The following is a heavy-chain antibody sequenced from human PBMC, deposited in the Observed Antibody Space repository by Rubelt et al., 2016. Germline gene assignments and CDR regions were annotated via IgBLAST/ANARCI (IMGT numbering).Heavy chain of an antibody. J-gene: IGHJ6*02. D-gene: IGHD4-23*01. CDR3: ARVGNPPYYNYGMDV. CDR1: GFTFSSYA. Sequence: GGSLRLSCAASGFTFSSYAMSWVRQAPGKGLEWVSVIYSGGSTYYADSVKGRFTISRDNSKNTLYFQMKSLKAEETAVYYCARVGNPPYYNYGMDVWGQGTTVTVSS. CDR2: IYSGGST. V-gene: IGHV3-53*05.